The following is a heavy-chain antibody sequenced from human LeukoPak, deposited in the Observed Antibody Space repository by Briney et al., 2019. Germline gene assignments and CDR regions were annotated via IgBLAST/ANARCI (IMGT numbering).Heavy chain of an antibody. D-gene: IGHD6-13*01. V-gene: IGHV4-34*01. CDR1: GGSFSGYY. J-gene: IGHJ5*02. Sequence: PSATLSLTCAVYGGSFSGYYWSWIRQPPGKGLEWIGEINHSGSTNYNPSLKSRVTISVDTSKNQFSLKLSSVTAADTAVYYCARRNRARPLFSIAAAGPGWFDPWGQGTLVTVSS. CDR2: INHSGST. CDR3: ARRNRARPLFSIAAAGPGWFDP.